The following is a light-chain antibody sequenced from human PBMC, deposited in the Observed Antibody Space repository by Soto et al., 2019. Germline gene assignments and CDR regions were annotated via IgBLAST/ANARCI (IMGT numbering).Light chain of an antibody. CDR2: AAS. CDR1: QSISTY. V-gene: IGKV1-39*01. Sequence: DIQMTQSPSSLSASVGDRVTITCRASQSISTYLNWYQQKPGKAPKLLIYAASSLQSGVPSRFSGSGSGTDSTLTISSLQPEDFATYYCQHNYSTPRTFGQGTKLEIK. CDR3: QHNYSTPRT. J-gene: IGKJ2*01.